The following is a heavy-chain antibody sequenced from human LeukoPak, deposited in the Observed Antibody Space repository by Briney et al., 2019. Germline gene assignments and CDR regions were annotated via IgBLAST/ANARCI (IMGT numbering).Heavy chain of an antibody. J-gene: IGHJ4*02. Sequence: ASAKVSCKTSGYTFTTYYMHWVRQAPGQGPEWMGWISPNSGGTKYAQKFQGRVTMTRDTSISTAYMELSGLTSDDTAVYYCARKAYDSSGLGYWGQGTLVTVSS. D-gene: IGHD3-22*01. CDR1: GYTFTTYY. V-gene: IGHV1-2*02. CDR3: ARKAYDSSGLGY. CDR2: ISPNSGGT.